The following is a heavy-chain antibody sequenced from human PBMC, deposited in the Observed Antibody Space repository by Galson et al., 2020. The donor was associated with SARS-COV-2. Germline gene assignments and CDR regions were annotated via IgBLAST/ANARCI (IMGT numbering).Heavy chain of an antibody. CDR1: GGSITSNSYY. V-gene: IGHV4-39*07. CDR2: IYHSGGA. CDR3: ARSYSSSWYSPTYYYGIDV. Sequence: SETLSLTCTVSGGSITSNSYYWGWIRQPPGKGLEWIGSIYHSGGANYNPSLRSRVTISADTYENQFSLRLSSVTAADTAIYYCARSYSSSWYSPTYYYGIDVWGQGTTVTVSS. D-gene: IGHD6-13*01. J-gene: IGHJ6*02.